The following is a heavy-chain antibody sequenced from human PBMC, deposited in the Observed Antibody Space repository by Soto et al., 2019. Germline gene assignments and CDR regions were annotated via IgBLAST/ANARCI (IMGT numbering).Heavy chain of an antibody. CDR3: ARDLVRYYDSRSTRLLDYGMDV. CDR2: INPHSGAT. J-gene: IGHJ6*02. D-gene: IGHD3-22*01. CDR1: GYTFTRNY. V-gene: IGHV1-2*06. Sequence: GASVKVSCKAYGYTFTRNYMHWVRQAPGQGLEWMGRINPHSGATNYAQKFQGPVTMTRDNSTNTAYMELSSLRSEDTAVYYCARDLVRYYDSRSTRLLDYGMDVWGQGTTVTVSS.